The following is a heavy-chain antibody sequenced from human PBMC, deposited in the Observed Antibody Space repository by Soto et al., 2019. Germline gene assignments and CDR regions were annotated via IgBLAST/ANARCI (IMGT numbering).Heavy chain of an antibody. D-gene: IGHD3-22*01. CDR1: GGTFSSYA. CDR2: IIPIFGTA. CDR3: ARAGFYYDSSGPRPEYYYGMDV. Sequence: GASVKVSCKASGGTFSSYAISWVRQAPGQGLEWMGGIIPIFGTANYAQKFQGRVTITADESTSTAYMELSSLRSEDTAVYYCARAGFYYDSSGPRPEYYYGMDVWGQGTTVTVSS. V-gene: IGHV1-69*13. J-gene: IGHJ6*02.